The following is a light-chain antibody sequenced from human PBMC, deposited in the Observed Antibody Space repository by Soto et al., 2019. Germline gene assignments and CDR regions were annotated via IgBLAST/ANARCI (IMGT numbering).Light chain of an antibody. J-gene: IGLJ2*01. CDR1: TGAVTSGHY. CDR2: DTN. Sequence: QTVVTQEPSLTVSPGGTVTLTCDSSTGAVTSGHYPYWFQQKPGQAPTTLIYDTNNKHSWTPARFSGSLLGDKAALTLSGAQPEDEADYYGLLSYPGLTGVNVVFGGGTKLTVL. V-gene: IGLV7-46*01. CDR3: LLSYPGLTGVNVV.